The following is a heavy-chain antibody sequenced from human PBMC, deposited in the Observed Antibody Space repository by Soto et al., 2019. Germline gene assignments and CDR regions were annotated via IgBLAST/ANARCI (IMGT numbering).Heavy chain of an antibody. CDR2: INHSGST. CDR1: GGSFSGYY. J-gene: IGHJ4*02. Sequence: SETLSLTCAVYGGSFSGYYWSWIRQPPGKGLEWIGEINHSGSTNYNPSLKSRVTISVDTSKNQFSLKLSSVTAADTAVYYCARMARVRGVITQNFDYWGQGTLVTVSS. CDR3: ARMARVRGVITQNFDY. D-gene: IGHD3-10*01. V-gene: IGHV4-34*01.